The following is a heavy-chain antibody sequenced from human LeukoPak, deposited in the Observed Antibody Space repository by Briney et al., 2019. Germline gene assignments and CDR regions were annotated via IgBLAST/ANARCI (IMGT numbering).Heavy chain of an antibody. CDR1: GFTFSSYA. CDR2: ISSNGGST. D-gene: IGHD6-13*01. J-gene: IGHJ4*02. CDR3: ARAIIAAAGPFDY. V-gene: IGHV3-64*01. Sequence: GGSLRLSCAASGFTFSSYAMHWVRQAPGKGLEYVSAISSNGGSTYYANSVKGRFTISRDNSKNTLYLQMGSLRAEDMAVYYCARAIIAAAGPFDYWGQGTLVTVSS.